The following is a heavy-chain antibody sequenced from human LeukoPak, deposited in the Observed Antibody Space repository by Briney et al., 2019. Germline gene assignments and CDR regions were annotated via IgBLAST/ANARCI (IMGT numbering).Heavy chain of an antibody. CDR1: GGSMSGPY. CDR3: ARTIPYSSSWYRYYYYMDV. CDR2: IYHSGST. D-gene: IGHD6-13*01. Sequence: SETLSLTCTVSGGSMSGPYWSWIRQPPGKELEWIGHIYHSGSTNYNPSLKSRVTISVDTSKNQFSLKLSSVTAADTAVYYCARTIPYSSSWYRYYYYMDVWGKGTTVTVSS. J-gene: IGHJ6*03. V-gene: IGHV4-59*08.